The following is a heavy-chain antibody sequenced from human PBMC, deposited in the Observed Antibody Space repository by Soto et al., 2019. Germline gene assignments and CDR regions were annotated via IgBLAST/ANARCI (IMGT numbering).Heavy chain of an antibody. V-gene: IGHV3-30*04. D-gene: IGHD6-13*01. Sequence: QVQLVESGGGAVQPGRSLRLACAASGFIFNSYSMYWVRQAPGKGLEWVAVISHDGNKMYYADSVKGRFTISRDNSKNTVYLQMNTLRREDTALYYCARTAADGFKVPRLDYWGQGTRVTVSS. CDR3: ARTAADGFKVPRLDY. CDR1: GFIFNSYS. J-gene: IGHJ4*02. CDR2: ISHDGNKM.